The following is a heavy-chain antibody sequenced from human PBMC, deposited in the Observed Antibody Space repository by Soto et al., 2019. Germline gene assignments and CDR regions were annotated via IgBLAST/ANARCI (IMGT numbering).Heavy chain of an antibody. Sequence: SETLSLTCTVSGGSISSYYWSWIRQPPGKGLEWIGYIYYSGSTNYNPSLKSRVTISVDTSKNQFSLKLSSVTAADTAVYYCARQGWLRPYYYYYYMDVWGKGTTVTVSS. V-gene: IGHV4-59*01. CDR1: GGSISSYY. CDR2: IYYSGST. J-gene: IGHJ6*03. D-gene: IGHD5-12*01. CDR3: ARQGWLRPYYYYYYMDV.